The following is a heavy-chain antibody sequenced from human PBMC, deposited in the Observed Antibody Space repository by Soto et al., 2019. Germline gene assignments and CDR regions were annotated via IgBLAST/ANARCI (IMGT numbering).Heavy chain of an antibody. V-gene: IGHV4-30-2*01. CDR2: IFPSGST. D-gene: IGHD1-26*01. CDR3: AREGGRGSPDWYFDL. Sequence: QLQLQESGSGLVKPSQTLSLTCAVSGVSISSGGYYWSWIRQPPGKGLEWIGYIFPSGSTYYNPSLKSRVTISVDTSKNQFPLKVNSVTAADTAVYFCAREGGRGSPDWYFDLWCRGTLVTVSS. CDR1: GVSISSGGYY. J-gene: IGHJ2*01.